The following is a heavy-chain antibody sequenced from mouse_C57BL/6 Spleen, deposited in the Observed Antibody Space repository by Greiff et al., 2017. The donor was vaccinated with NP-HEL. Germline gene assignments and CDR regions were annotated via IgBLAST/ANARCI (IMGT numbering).Heavy chain of an antibody. Sequence: VKLMESGAELVRPGASVTLSCKASGYTFTDYEMHWVKQTPVHGLEWIGAIDPETGGTAYNQKFKGKAILTADKSSSTAYMELRSLTSEDSAVYYCTRSELRHYFDYWGQGTTLTVSS. CDR3: TRSELRHYFDY. CDR1: GYTFTDYE. V-gene: IGHV1-15*01. CDR2: IDPETGGT. J-gene: IGHJ2*01.